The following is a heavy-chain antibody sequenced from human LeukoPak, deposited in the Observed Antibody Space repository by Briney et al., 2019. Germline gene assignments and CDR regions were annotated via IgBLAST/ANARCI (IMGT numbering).Heavy chain of an antibody. V-gene: IGHV3-23*01. CDR1: GFTFSIYA. D-gene: IGHD3-22*01. CDR2: ITSSGDGT. J-gene: IGHJ4*02. Sequence: GGSLRLSCAASGFTFSIYAMSWVRQAPGKGLQWVSSITSSGDGTYYADSVKGRFTISRDNSENMLYLQTNSLRVEDTAVYFCAKDRPNYYGSNGHYYRRDGDYWGQGTLVTVSS. CDR3: AKDRPNYYGSNGHYYRRDGDY.